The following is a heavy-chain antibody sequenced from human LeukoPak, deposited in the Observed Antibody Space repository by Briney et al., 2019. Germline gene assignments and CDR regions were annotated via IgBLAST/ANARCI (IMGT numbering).Heavy chain of an antibody. Sequence: SETLSLTCAVYGGSFSGYYWSWIRQPPGKGLEWIGEINHSGSTNYNPSLKSRVTISVDTFKNQFSLKLSSVTAADTAVYYCARVITIFGVVIEGSLTDYWGQGTLVTVSS. D-gene: IGHD3-3*01. V-gene: IGHV4-34*01. J-gene: IGHJ4*02. CDR1: GGSFSGYY. CDR2: INHSGST. CDR3: ARVITIFGVVIEGSLTDY.